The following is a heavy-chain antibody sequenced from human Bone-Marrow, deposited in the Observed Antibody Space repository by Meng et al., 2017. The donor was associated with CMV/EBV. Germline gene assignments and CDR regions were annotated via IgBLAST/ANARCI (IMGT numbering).Heavy chain of an antibody. V-gene: IGHV2-5*02. CDR3: AHIISSPKAELRFLEWFDY. CDR1: LCTSGVG. J-gene: IGHJ5*01. D-gene: IGHD3-3*01. Sequence: LCTSGVGVGWFRQPPGKALEWLALIYWDDDKRYSPSLKSRLTITKDTSKNQVVLTMTNMDPVDTATYYCAHIISSPKAELRFLEWFDYWGQGTLVTVSS. CDR2: IYWDDDK.